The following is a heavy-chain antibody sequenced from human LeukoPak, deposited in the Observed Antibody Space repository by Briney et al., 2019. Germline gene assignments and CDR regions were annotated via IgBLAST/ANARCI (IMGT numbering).Heavy chain of an antibody. CDR1: GGTFSSYA. CDR3: ARAPLGEDYYDRSYYSMDV. J-gene: IGHJ6*02. Sequence: ASVKVSCKASGGTFSSYAISWVRQAPGQGLEWMGGIIPIFGTANYAQKFQGRVTITADESTSTAYMELSSLRSEDTAVYYCARAPLGEDYYDRSYYSMDVWGQGTTVTVSS. D-gene: IGHD3-22*01. CDR2: IIPIFGTA. V-gene: IGHV1-69*01.